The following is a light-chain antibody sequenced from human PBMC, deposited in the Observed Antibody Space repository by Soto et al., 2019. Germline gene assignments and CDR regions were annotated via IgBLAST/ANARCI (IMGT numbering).Light chain of an antibody. V-gene: IGLV8-61*01. CDR2: NTN. CDR1: SGSVSTSNY. J-gene: IGLJ3*02. CDR3: VLYVGSGISV. Sequence: HTVVTQEPSFSVSPGGTVTLTCGSSSGSVSTSNYPSWYQQTPGQPPRTLIYNTNVRSSGVPDRVSGSILGNKAALIITGAQADDESDYYCVLYVGSGISVFGGGTKVTVL.